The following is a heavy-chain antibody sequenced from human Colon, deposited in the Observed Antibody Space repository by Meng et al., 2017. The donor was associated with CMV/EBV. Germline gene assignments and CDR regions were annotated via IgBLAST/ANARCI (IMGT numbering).Heavy chain of an antibody. Sequence: GGSLRLSCVASGFTFNNYALSWVRQAPGKGLVWVARLNNDGTYMTYADSVRGRFAISRDNAKNTVYLQMNSLTADDTAVYYCARPRDGYSPFDLWGQGTLVTVSS. J-gene: IGHJ4*02. D-gene: IGHD5-18*01. CDR3: ARPRDGYSPFDL. CDR1: GFTFNNYA. CDR2: LNNDGTYM. V-gene: IGHV3-74*03.